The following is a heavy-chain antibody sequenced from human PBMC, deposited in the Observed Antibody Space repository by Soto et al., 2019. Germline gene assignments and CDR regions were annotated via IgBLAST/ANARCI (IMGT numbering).Heavy chain of an antibody. CDR3: AKEGGYCSGGSCYTFRYYFDX. CDR2: ISGSGGST. V-gene: IGHV3-23*01. Sequence: PGGSLRLSFAASGFTFSSYAMSWVRQAPGKGLEWVSAISGSGGSTYYADSVKGRFTISRDNSKNTLYLQMNSLRAEDTAVYYCAKEGGYCSGGSCYTFRYYFDXWGQGTLFTVSX. D-gene: IGHD2-15*01. CDR1: GFTFSSYA. J-gene: IGHJ4*02.